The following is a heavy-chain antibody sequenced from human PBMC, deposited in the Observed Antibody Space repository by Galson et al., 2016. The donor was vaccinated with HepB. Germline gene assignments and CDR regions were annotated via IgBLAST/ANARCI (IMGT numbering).Heavy chain of an antibody. CDR1: GFILSDYY. V-gene: IGHV3-72*01. Sequence: SLRLSCAASGFILSDYYMDWVRQAPGKGLEWVGRTRNRARSYTTDYVASVKGRFTILRDNSRSAVFLHMNGLNPEDAAIYYCTRTGLGDFDYWGRGTLVTVSS. CDR2: TRNRARSYTT. J-gene: IGHJ4*02. CDR3: TRTGLGDFDY.